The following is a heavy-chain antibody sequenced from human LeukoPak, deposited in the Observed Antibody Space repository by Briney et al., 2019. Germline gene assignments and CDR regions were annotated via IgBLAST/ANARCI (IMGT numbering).Heavy chain of an antibody. V-gene: IGHV1-69*04. Sequence: SVKVSCKASGGTFSSYAISWVRQAPGQGLEWMGRIIPILGIANYAQRFQGRVTITADKSTSTAYMELSSLRSEDTAVYYCARDWDFCGGDCYTYFDYWGQGTLVTVSS. J-gene: IGHJ4*02. D-gene: IGHD2-21*02. CDR2: IIPILGIA. CDR1: GGTFSSYA. CDR3: ARDWDFCGGDCYTYFDY.